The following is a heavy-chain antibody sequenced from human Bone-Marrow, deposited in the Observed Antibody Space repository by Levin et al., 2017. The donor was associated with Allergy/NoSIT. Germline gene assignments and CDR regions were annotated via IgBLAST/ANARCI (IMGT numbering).Heavy chain of an antibody. V-gene: IGHV1-8*01. J-gene: IGHJ4*02. D-gene: IGHD5-18*01. CDR2: MKANSGDT. CDR1: GYTFTTYD. Sequence: GASVKVSCKASGYTFTTYDINWVRQATGQGLEWMGWMKANSGDTGYAQKFQGRLTMTRNTSISTAYMELSSLRSDDTAVYYCARGRVGYSYGYVMIYWGQGTLVTVSS. CDR3: ARGRVGYSYGYVMIY.